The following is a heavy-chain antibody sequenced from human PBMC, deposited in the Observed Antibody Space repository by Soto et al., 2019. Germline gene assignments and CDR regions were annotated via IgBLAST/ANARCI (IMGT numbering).Heavy chain of an antibody. V-gene: IGHV1-69*02. J-gene: IGHJ3*02. D-gene: IGHD4-17*01. CDR3: AGYYGESQVAFDI. CDR1: GGTFSSYT. CDR2: ISPILGIA. Sequence: QVQLVQSGAEVKKPGSSVKVSCKASGGTFSSYTISWVRQAPGQGLEWMGRISPILGIATYARKFQGRVTITADKSTSTADMELSSLRSEDTAVYYCAGYYGESQVAFDIWGQGTMVTVSS.